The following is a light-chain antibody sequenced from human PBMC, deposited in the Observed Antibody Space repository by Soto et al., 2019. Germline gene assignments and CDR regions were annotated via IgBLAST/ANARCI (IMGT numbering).Light chain of an antibody. CDR3: HQFGDSPQT. CDR1: QSLSVSY. J-gene: IGKJ1*01. Sequence: EIVLTQSPGTLSLSPGDRATLSCRASQSLSVSYIAWYQQKPGQAPRLLIYSTSTRAAGIPDRFTGRGAGTHVTLAISRLEPEDIAVYYCHQFGDSPQTFGQGTTVEV. V-gene: IGKV3-20*01. CDR2: STS.